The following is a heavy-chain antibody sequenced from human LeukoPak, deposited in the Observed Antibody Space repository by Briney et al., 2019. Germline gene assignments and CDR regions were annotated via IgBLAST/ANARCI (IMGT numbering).Heavy chain of an antibody. CDR3: ARDGIVGATDY. D-gene: IGHD1-26*01. CDR2: IYSGGST. J-gene: IGHJ4*02. V-gene: IGHV3-53*01. Sequence: PGGSLRLSCATSGFFFNSYWLSWVRQAPGKGLEWVSAIYSGGSTYYADSVKGRFTISRDNSENTVYLQMNSLRAEDTAVYYCARDGIVGATDYWGQGTLVTVSS. CDR1: GFFFNSYW.